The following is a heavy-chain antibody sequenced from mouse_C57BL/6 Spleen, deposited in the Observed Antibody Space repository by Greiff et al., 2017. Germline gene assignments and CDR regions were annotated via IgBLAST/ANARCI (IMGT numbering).Heavy chain of an antibody. CDR3: ARSRSGYSWFAY. V-gene: IGHV1-61*01. Sequence: VKLQQPGAELVRPGSSVKLSCKASGYTFTSYWMDWVKQRPGQGLEWIGNIYPSDSETHYNQKFKDKATLTVDKSSSTAYMQLSSLTSEDSAVYYCARSRSGYSWFAYWGQGTLVTVSA. J-gene: IGHJ3*01. D-gene: IGHD3-2*02. CDR1: GYTFTSYW. CDR2: IYPSDSET.